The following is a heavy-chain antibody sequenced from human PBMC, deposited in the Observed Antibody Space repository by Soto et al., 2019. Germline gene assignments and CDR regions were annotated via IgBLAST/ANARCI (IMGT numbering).Heavy chain of an antibody. D-gene: IGHD5-12*01. CDR3: ARDMDGGYRFDY. Sequence: GGSLRLSCAASGFTVSSTYMSWVRQAPGKGLEWVSVIYSVGSTYYADSVKGRFTISRDNSKNTLYLQMNSLRAEDTAVYYCARDMDGGYRFDYWGQGTLVTVSS. CDR1: GFTVSSTY. V-gene: IGHV3-66*01. J-gene: IGHJ4*02. CDR2: IYSVGST.